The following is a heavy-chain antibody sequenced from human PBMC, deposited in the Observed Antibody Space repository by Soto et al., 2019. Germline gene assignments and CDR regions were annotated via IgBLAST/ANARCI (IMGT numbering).Heavy chain of an antibody. Sequence: GGSLRLSCAASGFTFSSYWMHWVRQAPGKGLVWVSRINSDGSSTSYADSVKGRFTISRDNAKNTLYLQMNSLRAEDTAVYYCASMLGYCSGGSCYGFDADDYWGQGTLVTVSS. V-gene: IGHV3-74*01. D-gene: IGHD2-15*01. CDR1: GFTFSSYW. CDR3: ASMLGYCSGGSCYGFDADDY. CDR2: INSDGSST. J-gene: IGHJ4*02.